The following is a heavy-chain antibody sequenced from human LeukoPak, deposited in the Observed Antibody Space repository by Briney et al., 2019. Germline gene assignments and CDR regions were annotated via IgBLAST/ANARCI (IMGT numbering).Heavy chain of an antibody. J-gene: IGHJ3*02. CDR3: ARDLSWFGDRHHRIGAFDI. Sequence: PGGSLRLSCAASGFTFSSYAMHWVRQAPGKGLEWVAVISYDGSNKYYADSVKGRFTISRDNSKNTLYLQMNSLRAEDTAVYYCARDLSWFGDRHHRIGAFDIWGQGTMVTVSS. D-gene: IGHD3-10*01. V-gene: IGHV3-30-3*01. CDR1: GFTFSSYA. CDR2: ISYDGSNK.